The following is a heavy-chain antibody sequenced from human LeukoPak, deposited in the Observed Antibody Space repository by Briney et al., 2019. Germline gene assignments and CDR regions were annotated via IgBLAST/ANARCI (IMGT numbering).Heavy chain of an antibody. V-gene: IGHV3-23*01. CDR2: INTSGGTT. D-gene: IGHD1-1*01. CDR1: GFTFSGSA. CDR3: AREGWNDDLDY. J-gene: IGHJ4*02. Sequence: QPGGSLRLSCAASGFTFSGSALSWVRQAPRKGLEWVSSINTSGGTTYYADSVKGRFTISRDNSKNTVYLQMNSLRAEDTAVYYCAREGWNDDLDYWGQGTLVTVSS.